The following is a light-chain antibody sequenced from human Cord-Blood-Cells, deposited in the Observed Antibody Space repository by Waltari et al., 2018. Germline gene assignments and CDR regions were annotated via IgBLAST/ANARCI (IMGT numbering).Light chain of an antibody. CDR3: CSYAGSSTLV. CDR1: RSDVGSDNL. J-gene: IGLJ3*02. CDR2: EGS. Sequence: QSALTQPASVSGSPGQSITISCTGTRSDVGSDNLVPWYQQHPGKAPKLMIYEGSKRPSGVSNRFSGSKSGNTASLTISGLQAEDEADYYCCSYAGSSTLVFGGGTKLTVL. V-gene: IGLV2-23*01.